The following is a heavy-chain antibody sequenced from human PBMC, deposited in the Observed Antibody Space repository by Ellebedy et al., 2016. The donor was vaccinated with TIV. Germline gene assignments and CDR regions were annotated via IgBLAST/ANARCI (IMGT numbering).Heavy chain of an antibody. J-gene: IGHJ4*02. CDR1: GFSVADST. CDR3: ARDPYNWNGPFDY. V-gene: IGHV3-66*01. D-gene: IGHD1-20*01. Sequence: GESLKISCAASGFSVADSTMTWVRQAPGKGLEWVSTLYRGGDTYYADSVKDRFTISRDNAKSTLYLQMNSLRAEDTAVYYCARDPYNWNGPFDYWGQGSLVTVSP. CDR2: LYRGGDT.